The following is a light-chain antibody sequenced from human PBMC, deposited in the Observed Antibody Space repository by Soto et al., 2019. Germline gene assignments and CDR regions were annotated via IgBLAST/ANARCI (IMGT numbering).Light chain of an antibody. J-gene: IGKJ1*01. Sequence: EIVLTQSPATLSLSPGERATLSCRASQSVSSYLAWYQQKPGQAPRLLIYDASNRATGIPARFSGSGSGTDFTPAICSLVHEDFAIYYGQQRSNWPPWTFGQGTKVEIK. CDR3: QQRSNWPPWT. CDR2: DAS. V-gene: IGKV3-11*01. CDR1: QSVSSY.